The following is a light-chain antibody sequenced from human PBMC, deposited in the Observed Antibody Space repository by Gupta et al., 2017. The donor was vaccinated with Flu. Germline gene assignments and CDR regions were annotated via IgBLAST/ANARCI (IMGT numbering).Light chain of an antibody. Sequence: EIVLPQSPGTLSLSPGERATLSCRASQSVSSNYLAWYQQKPGQAPRLLIYGASSRASGIPERFSGSGSGTDFTLTISRLEPEDFAVYHCQQNDSSPFTFGQGTQLEI. J-gene: IGKJ5*01. CDR3: QQNDSSPFT. V-gene: IGKV3-20*01. CDR2: GAS. CDR1: QSVSSNY.